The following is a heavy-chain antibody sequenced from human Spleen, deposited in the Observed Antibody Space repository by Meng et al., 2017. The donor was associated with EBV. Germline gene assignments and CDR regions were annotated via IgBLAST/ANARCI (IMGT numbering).Heavy chain of an antibody. CDR3: AGVGSTISTDWFDT. J-gene: IGHJ5*02. CDR2: TYYRSKWYN. D-gene: IGHD3-9*01. CDR1: GGSVSRNRSA. V-gene: IGHV6-1*01. Sequence: VHSHRPSPDPGKPSQTLSPPVVIPGGSVSRNRSACNWIGQSPSRGLEWLGRTYYRSKWYNDYAVSVKGRITINPDTTKNQVSLQLNSVTPEDTAVYYCAGVGSTISTDWFDTWGQGTLVTVSS.